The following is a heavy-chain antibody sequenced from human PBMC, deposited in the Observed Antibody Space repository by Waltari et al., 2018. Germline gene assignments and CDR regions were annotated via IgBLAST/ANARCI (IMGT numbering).Heavy chain of an antibody. CDR2: INHNGST. CDR1: GGSYRGYY. D-gene: IGHD3-3*01. CDR3: ASHLRFLIV. J-gene: IGHJ3*01. Sequence: QVQLQQWGAGLLKPSETLSLTCAVHGGSYRGYYWSWIRQSPGKGLEWIGEINHNGSTTYNPSRKSRATISVDTSKKQFSLKVTSVTAADTAVYYCASHLRFLIVWGQGTMVTVSS. V-gene: IGHV4-34*02.